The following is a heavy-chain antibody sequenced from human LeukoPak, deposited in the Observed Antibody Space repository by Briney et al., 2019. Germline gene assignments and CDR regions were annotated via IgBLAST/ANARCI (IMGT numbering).Heavy chain of an antibody. V-gene: IGHV4-59*01. J-gene: IGHJ6*03. CDR1: GGSINNYY. D-gene: IGHD5-12*01. CDR2: IYDSGST. CDR3: ARGRWLRSPYYYYYMDV. Sequence: PSETLSLTCAVSGGSINNYYWSWIRQPPGKGLEWIGYIYDSGSTNYNPSLKSRVTTSLDTSKNQVSLELSSVTAADTAVYYCARGRWLRSPYYYYYMDVWGKGTTVTVSS.